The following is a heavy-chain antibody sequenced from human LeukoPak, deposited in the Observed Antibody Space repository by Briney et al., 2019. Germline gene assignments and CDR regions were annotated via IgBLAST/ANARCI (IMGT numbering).Heavy chain of an antibody. CDR3: ARWIPSGSSFDY. Sequence: PSETLSLTCTVSGGSISSNYWSWIRQPPGKGREWIGYIYYSGSTYYNPSLKSRVTISAETSKNQFSLRLNSVTAADTAMYYCARWIPSGSSFDYWGQRNLVTVSS. J-gene: IGHJ4*02. V-gene: IGHV4-59*01. CDR2: IYYSGST. CDR1: GGSISSNY. D-gene: IGHD2-15*01.